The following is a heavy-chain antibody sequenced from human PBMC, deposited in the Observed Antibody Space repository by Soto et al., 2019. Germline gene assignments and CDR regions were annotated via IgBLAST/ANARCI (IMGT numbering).Heavy chain of an antibody. CDR2: IIPIAAIA. Sequence: QVQLVQSGAEVKKPGSSVKVSCKAAGGTFSRSTSNWVRQAPGQGLEWVGRIIPIAAIAHYTQKLQGRVTITVDKSSTTAYMELSSLRSDDTAVYYCARSSTKVRGAPSWFEPWGQGTLVTVSS. J-gene: IGHJ5*02. V-gene: IGHV1-69*02. CDR3: ARSSTKVRGAPSWFEP. CDR1: GGTFSRST. D-gene: IGHD3-10*01.